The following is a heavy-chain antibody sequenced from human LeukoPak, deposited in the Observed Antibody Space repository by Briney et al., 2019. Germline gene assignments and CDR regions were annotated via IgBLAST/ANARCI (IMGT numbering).Heavy chain of an antibody. D-gene: IGHD3-10*01. Sequence: SETLSLTCAVYGGSFSGYYWSWIRQPPWKGLEWIGEINHSRSTNYNPSLKSRVTISVGTSKNQFSLKLSSVTAADTAVYYCARRLRSSGAGGAFDIWGQGTMVTVSS. CDR1: GGSFSGYY. J-gene: IGHJ3*02. CDR2: INHSRST. CDR3: ARRLRSSGAGGAFDI. V-gene: IGHV4-34*01.